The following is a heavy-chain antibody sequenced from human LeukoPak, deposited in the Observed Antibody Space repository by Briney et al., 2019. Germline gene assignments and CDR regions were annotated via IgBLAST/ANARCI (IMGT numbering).Heavy chain of an antibody. V-gene: IGHV4-59*01. D-gene: IGHD3-16*01. CDR3: ARAPIPYDRSRTDYRFDP. Sequence: SETLSLTCSVSGGSISSYYWSWIRHPPGKGLEWIGYIYYSGSTNYNPSLKSRVTISLDTSKSQFSLKLTSVTAADTAVYYCARAPIPYDRSRTDYRFDPWGQGTLVTVAS. CDR1: GGSISSYY. J-gene: IGHJ5*02. CDR2: IYYSGST.